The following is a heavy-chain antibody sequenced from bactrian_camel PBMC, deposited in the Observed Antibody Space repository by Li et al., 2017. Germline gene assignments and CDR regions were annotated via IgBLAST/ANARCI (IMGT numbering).Heavy chain of an antibody. CDR1: GFTFSSSA. J-gene: IGHJ4*01. V-gene: IGHV3S40*01. CDR2: ILTSGDT. Sequence: VQLVESGGDLVQPGWCLRLSCAASGFTFSSSAMSWVSRAPGKGLEWVSGILTSGDTHYDYSVMGRFTISRDNAKNMVYLHMTSLKPEDTAMYFCACDGGSWSNWGQGTQVTVSS. D-gene: IGHD6*01. CDR3: ACDGGSWSN.